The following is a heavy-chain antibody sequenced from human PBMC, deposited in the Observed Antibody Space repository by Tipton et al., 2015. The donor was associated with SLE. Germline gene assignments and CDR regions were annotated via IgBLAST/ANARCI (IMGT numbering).Heavy chain of an antibody. CDR2: VYNSGHI. CDR3: ARRGCGGRTCYEGNNWFDP. V-gene: IGHV4-59*01. J-gene: IGHJ5*02. CDR1: GDSINGYY. Sequence: TLSLTCSVSGDSINGYYWSWIRQPPGKGLERIGYVYNSGHIKYNPSLRSRVTISVDTSKSQFSLRMTSVTTADTAVYFCARRGCGGRTCYEGNNWFDPWGQGTLVTVSS. D-gene: IGHD2-21*01.